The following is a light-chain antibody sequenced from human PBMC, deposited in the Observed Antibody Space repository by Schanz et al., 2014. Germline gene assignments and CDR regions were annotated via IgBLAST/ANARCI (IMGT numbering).Light chain of an antibody. J-gene: IGLJ3*02. Sequence: QSVLTQPASVSGSPGQSITISCTGTSSDVGGYNYVSWYQHHPGKAPKLMIYDVSNRPSGVSDRFSGSKSGNTASLTISGLQAEDEADYYCCSYAGSYTWVFGGGTKLTVL. CDR3: CSYAGSYTWV. V-gene: IGLV2-14*03. CDR1: SSDVGGYNY. CDR2: DVS.